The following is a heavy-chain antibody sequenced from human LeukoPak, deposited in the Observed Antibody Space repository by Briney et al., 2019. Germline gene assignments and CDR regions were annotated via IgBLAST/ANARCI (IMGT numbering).Heavy chain of an antibody. V-gene: IGHV1-18*04. Sequence: GASVKVSCKASGYTFTSYGISWVRQAPGQGLEWMGWISAYNGNTNYAQKLQGRVTITTDTSTSTAYMELRSLRSDDTAVYYCARDLGIAVAGTVDYWGQGTLVTVSS. J-gene: IGHJ4*02. CDR3: ARDLGIAVAGTVDY. CDR2: ISAYNGNT. CDR1: GYTFTSYG. D-gene: IGHD6-19*01.